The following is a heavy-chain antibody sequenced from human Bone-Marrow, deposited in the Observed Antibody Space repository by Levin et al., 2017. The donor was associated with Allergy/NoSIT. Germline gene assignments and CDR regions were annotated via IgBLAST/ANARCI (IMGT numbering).Heavy chain of an antibody. J-gene: IGHJ4*02. D-gene: IGHD3-10*01. CDR2: IRSKTYNYAR. V-gene: IGHV3-73*01. Sequence: GGSLRLSCAASGFTFSGSTIHWVRQASGKGLEWIGRIRSKTYNYARAYSASVRGRFVISRDDSKSTAYLQMNSLKTEDTAIYFCAWFGEGDDYFDYWGQGTLVTVSS. CDR1: GFTFSGST. CDR3: AWFGEGDDYFDY.